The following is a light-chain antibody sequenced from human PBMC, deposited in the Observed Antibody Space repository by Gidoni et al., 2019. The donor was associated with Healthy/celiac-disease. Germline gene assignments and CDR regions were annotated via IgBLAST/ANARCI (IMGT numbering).Light chain of an antibody. Sequence: DIVMTQSPDSLAVSLGERATINCKSSQSVLYSSNNKNYLAWYQQKPGQPPKLLIYWASTREPGVPDRFSGSGSGTDFTLTISSLQAEDVAVYYCQQYYSTPPEFXXXTKVEIK. CDR2: WAS. J-gene: IGKJ1*01. V-gene: IGKV4-1*01. CDR1: QSVLYSSNNKNY. CDR3: QQYYSTPPE.